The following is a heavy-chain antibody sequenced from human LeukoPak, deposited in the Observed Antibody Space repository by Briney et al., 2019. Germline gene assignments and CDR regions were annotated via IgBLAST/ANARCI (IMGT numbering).Heavy chain of an antibody. D-gene: IGHD1-26*01. CDR1: GFTFSSYW. J-gene: IGHJ4*02. CDR2: IKQDGSEK. CDR3: ARLFRYGWELLYFDY. V-gene: IGHV3-7*01. Sequence: GGSLRLSCAASGFTFSSYWMSWVRQAPGKGLEWVANIKQDGSEKYHVDSVKGRFTISRDNAKNSLYLQMNRMRAEDTAVYYCARLFRYGWELLYFDYWGQGTVVTVSA.